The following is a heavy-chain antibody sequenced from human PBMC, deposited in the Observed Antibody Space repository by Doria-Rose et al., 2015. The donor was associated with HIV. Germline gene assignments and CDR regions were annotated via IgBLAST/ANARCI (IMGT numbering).Heavy chain of an antibody. Sequence: QVTLKESGPVLVKPTETLTLTCTVSGVSLSSPGMGVSWIRQPPGKALEWLANIFSAHEGSYITSLKSRLNISRVTSKSQVVLTRTDMDPVDTATYYCARIKSSRWYHKYYFDFWGQGTLVIVAA. V-gene: IGHV2-26*01. CDR2: IFSAHEG. D-gene: IGHD6-13*01. CDR3: ARIKSSRWYHKYYFDF. J-gene: IGHJ4*02. CDR1: GVSLSSPGMG.